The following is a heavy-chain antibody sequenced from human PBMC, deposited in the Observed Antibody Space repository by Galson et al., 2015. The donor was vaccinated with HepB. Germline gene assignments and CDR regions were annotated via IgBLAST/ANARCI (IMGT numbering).Heavy chain of an antibody. CDR1: GYTFTSYG. Sequence: SVKVSCKASGYTFTSYGISWVRQAPGQGLEWMGWISAYNGNTNYAQKLQGRVTITTDTSTSTAYMELRSLRSDDTAVYYCARIEYSSGWHAFDYWGQGTLVTVSS. CDR3: ARIEYSSGWHAFDY. CDR2: ISAYNGNT. V-gene: IGHV1-18*04. D-gene: IGHD6-19*01. J-gene: IGHJ4*02.